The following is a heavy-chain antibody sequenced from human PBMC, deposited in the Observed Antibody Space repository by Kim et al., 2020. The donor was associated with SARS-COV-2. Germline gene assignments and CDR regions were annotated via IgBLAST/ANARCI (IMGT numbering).Heavy chain of an antibody. CDR1: GFTFSSRW. J-gene: IGHJ6*02. D-gene: IGHD3-16*01. CDR2: TISDGSST. V-gene: IGHV3-74*01. CDR3: AADGAYAMDV. Sequence: GGSLRLSCVASGFTFSSRWMHWVRQAPGKGLVWVSRTISDGSSTNYADSVKGRFTVSRDNAKNTLYLQMTSLRAEDTAVYYCAADGAYAMDVWGQGTTVTVSS.